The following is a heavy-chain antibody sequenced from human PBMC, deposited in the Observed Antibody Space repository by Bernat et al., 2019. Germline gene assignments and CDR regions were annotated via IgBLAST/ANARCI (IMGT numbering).Heavy chain of an antibody. V-gene: IGHV3-33*01. CDR1: GFTFSSYG. Sequence: VQLVESGGGLVKPGGSLRLSFAASGFTFSSYGMHWVRQAPGKGLEWVAVIWYDGSNKYYADSVKGRFTISRDNSKNTLYLQMNSLRAEDTAVYYCARARATIFGNRYYYGMDVWGQGTTVTVSS. CDR2: IWYDGSNK. D-gene: IGHD3-3*01. CDR3: ARARATIFGNRYYYGMDV. J-gene: IGHJ6*02.